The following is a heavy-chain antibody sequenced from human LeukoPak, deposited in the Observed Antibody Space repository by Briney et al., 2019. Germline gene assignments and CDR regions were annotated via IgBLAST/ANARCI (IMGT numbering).Heavy chain of an antibody. D-gene: IGHD1-7*01. V-gene: IGHV4-39*01. Sequence: SETLSLTCTVSGGSISSSSYYWGWIRQPPGKGLEWIGSIYYSGSTYYNPSLKSRVTISVDTSKDQFSLKLSSVTAADTAVYYCARATYSWNYYFDYWGQGTLVTVSS. J-gene: IGHJ4*02. CDR2: IYYSGST. CDR3: ARATYSWNYYFDY. CDR1: GGSISSSSYY.